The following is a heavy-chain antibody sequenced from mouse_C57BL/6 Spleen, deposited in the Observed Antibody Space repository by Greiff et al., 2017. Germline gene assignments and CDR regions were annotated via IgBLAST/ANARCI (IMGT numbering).Heavy chain of an antibody. CDR3: ARDYSNYGGNAMDY. V-gene: IGHV14-3*01. CDR1: GFNFNNSY. CDR2: IAPANGNT. J-gene: IGHJ4*01. Sequence: EVQLQQSVAELVRPGASVKLSCTASGFNFNNSYMHWVQQRPEKGLEWLGRIAPANGNTKYAPKFPGHHTITADKSSNTSYLQLSSLTSEYTSIYYCARDYSNYGGNAMDYRGQGTSVTVSS. D-gene: IGHD2-5*01.